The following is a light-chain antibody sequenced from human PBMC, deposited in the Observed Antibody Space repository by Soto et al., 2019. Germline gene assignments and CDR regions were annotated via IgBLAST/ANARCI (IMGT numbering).Light chain of an antibody. CDR1: QSIGTW. CDR2: DAT. V-gene: IGKV1-5*01. CDR3: QQSYSTLL. Sequence: DIQFTQSPSTRPASVGDRVPISCRASQSIGTWLAWYQHRPGKAPSLLIYDATTLRSGVPTRIGGSGSRTVFILTISSLPADYSATYYYQQSYSTLLFGPGTKVDIK. J-gene: IGKJ3*01.